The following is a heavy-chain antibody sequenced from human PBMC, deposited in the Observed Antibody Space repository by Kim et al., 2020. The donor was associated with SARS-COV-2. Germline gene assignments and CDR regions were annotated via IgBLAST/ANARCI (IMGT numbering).Heavy chain of an antibody. D-gene: IGHD2-15*01. CDR1: GGSISSGGYS. CDR2: IYHSGST. CDR3: ARTQNTVVTSYFDY. V-gene: IGHV4-30-2*01. J-gene: IGHJ4*02. Sequence: SETLSLTCAVSGGSISSGGYSWSWIRQPPGKGLEWIGYIYHSGSTYYNPSLKSRVTISVDRSKNQFSLKLSSVTAADTAVYYCARTQNTVVTSYFDYWGQGTLVTVSS.